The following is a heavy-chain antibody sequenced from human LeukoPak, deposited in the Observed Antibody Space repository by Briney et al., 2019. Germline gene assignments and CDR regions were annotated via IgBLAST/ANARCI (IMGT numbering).Heavy chain of an antibody. CDR2: ITTSGRTI. CDR3: ARGEDYGTNSFDY. D-gene: IGHD4-17*01. V-gene: IGHV3-48*03. J-gene: IGHJ4*02. Sequence: GVSLRLSCAASGFTFSSYEMNWVRQAPGKGLEWVSYITTSGRTIYYADSVKGRFTISRDNAKNSLYLQMNSLRAEDTAVYYCARGEDYGTNSFDYWGQGTLVTVSS. CDR1: GFTFSSYE.